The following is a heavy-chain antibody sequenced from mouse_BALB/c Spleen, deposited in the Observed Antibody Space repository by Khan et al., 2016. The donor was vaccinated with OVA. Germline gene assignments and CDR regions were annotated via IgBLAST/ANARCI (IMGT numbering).Heavy chain of an antibody. V-gene: IGHV3-2*02. D-gene: IGHD1-1*01. CDR3: ARGNYYGYYIDY. CDR2: ISYSGVT. CDR1: GYSITSGHA. J-gene: IGHJ2*01. Sequence: EVQLLETGPGLVKPSQSLSLTCTVTGYSITSGHAWNWIRQFPGNKLEWMGYISYSGVTSYTPSLKSRIFITRDTSKNQFFLLLNSVTTENTANYYCARGNYYGYYIDYWGQGTTLTVSS.